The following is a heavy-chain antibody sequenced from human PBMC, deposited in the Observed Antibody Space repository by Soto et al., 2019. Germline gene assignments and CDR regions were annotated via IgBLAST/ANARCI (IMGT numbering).Heavy chain of an antibody. CDR1: GGSFSGYY. CDR3: ARFAGKGNWFDP. V-gene: IGHV4-34*01. CDR2: INHSGST. Sequence: PSETLSLTCAVYGGSFSGYYWSWIRQPPGKGLEWIGEINHSGSTNYNPSLKSRVTISVDTSKNQFSLKLSSVTAADTAVYYCARFAGKGNWFDPWGQGTLVTVS. D-gene: IGHD6-13*01. J-gene: IGHJ5*02.